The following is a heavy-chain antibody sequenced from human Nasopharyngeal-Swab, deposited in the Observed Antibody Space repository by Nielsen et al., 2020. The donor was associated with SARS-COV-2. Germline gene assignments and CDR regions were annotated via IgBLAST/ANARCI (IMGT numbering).Heavy chain of an antibody. CDR3: ARELRSGGVVTPLEH. CDR1: GFTLDEYA. Sequence: SLKISCAASGFTLDEYAMHWVRQAPGKGLEWVSGISWNSCSIDYADSVKGRFTISRDNAKNPLYLQMNSLRAEDTAVYYCARELRSGGVVTPLEHWGQGSLVSVSS. V-gene: IGHV3-9*01. CDR2: ISWNSCSI. J-gene: IGHJ1*01. D-gene: IGHD4-23*01.